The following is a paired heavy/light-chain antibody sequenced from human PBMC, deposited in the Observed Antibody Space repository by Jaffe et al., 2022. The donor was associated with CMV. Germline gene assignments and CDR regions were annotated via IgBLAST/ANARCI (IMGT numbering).Heavy chain of an antibody. D-gene: IGHD3-16*01. Sequence: QVQLVQSGAEVKKPGASVKVSCKASGYIFTSYYIHWVRQAPGQGLEWMGIINPRGGNPTYAQKFQGRVTMTRDTSTSTIYMDLSSLGSEDTAVYYCSSGGDGYSLENAFDFWGQGTKVTVSS. CDR1: GYIFTSYY. CDR3: SSGGDGYSLENAFDF. J-gene: IGHJ3*01. V-gene: IGHV1-46*01. CDR2: INPRGGNP.
Light chain of an antibody. Sequence: EIVLTQSPGTLSLSPGERATLSCRASQSVSSDYLAWYQQKAGQAPRLLIFGASNRATGIPDRFSGSGSGTDFTLSISRLEPEDFAVYHCQQYGTSPFTFGPGTKVDI. J-gene: IGKJ3*01. CDR1: QSVSSDY. V-gene: IGKV3-20*01. CDR3: QQYGTSPFT. CDR2: GAS.